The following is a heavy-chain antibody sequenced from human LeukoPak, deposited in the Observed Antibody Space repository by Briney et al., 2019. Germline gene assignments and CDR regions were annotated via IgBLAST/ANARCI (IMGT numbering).Heavy chain of an antibody. J-gene: IGHJ4*02. CDR1: GFTFSSYG. D-gene: IGHD4-17*01. CDR2: IWYGGSNK. Sequence: GGSLRLSCAASGFTFSSYGMHWVRQAPGKGLEWVAVIWYGGSNKYYADSVKGRFTISRDNSRSTLYLQMNSLRAEDTAVYYCSKKGQNEDYGKPDWGQGTLVTVSS. V-gene: IGHV3-33*06. CDR3: SKKGQNEDYGKPD.